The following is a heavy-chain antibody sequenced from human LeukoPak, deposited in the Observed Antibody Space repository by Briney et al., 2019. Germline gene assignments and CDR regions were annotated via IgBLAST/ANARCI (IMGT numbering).Heavy chain of an antibody. CDR1: GFSVSSDY. CDR3: ARRKTGSPYDY. J-gene: IGHJ4*02. D-gene: IGHD1-1*01. Sequence: GGSLRLSCAASGFSVSSDYIGWVRQAPGKGLEWVSVIYSGGSTYYADSVKGRFTISRDNSKNTVYPQMNSLRPEDTAVYYCARRKTGSPYDYWGQGTLVTVSS. V-gene: IGHV3-53*01. CDR2: IYSGGST.